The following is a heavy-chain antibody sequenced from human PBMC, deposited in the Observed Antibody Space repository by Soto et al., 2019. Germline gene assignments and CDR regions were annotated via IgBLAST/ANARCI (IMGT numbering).Heavy chain of an antibody. J-gene: IGHJ4*02. Sequence: SETLSLTCTVSGGSISSYYWSWIRQPPGKGLEWIGYIYYSGSTNYNPSLKSRVTISVDTSKNQFSLKLGSVTAADTAVYYCARSGASSIVAIDYWGQGTLVTVSS. CDR1: GGSISSYY. V-gene: IGHV4-59*08. CDR3: ARSGASSIVAIDY. D-gene: IGHD5-12*01. CDR2: IYYSGST.